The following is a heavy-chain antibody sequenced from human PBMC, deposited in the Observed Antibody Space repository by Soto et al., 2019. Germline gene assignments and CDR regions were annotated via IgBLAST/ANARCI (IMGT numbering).Heavy chain of an antibody. CDR2: INHRGST. Sequence: PSENLSLTCAVYGGSFSGYYWSWIRQPPGKGLEWIGEINHRGSTNYNPSLKSRVTISVDTSKNQFSLKLSSVTAADTAVYYCARGRGSSWYWTPYYFDYWGQGTLVTVSS. CDR3: ARGRGSSWYWTPYYFDY. D-gene: IGHD6-13*01. V-gene: IGHV4-34*01. J-gene: IGHJ4*02. CDR1: GGSFSGYY.